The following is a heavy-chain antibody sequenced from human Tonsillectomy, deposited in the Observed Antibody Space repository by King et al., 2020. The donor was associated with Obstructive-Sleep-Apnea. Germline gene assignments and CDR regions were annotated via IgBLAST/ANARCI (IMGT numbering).Heavy chain of an antibody. V-gene: IGHV4-59*08. Sequence: VQLQESGPGLVKPLETLSLTCTVSVGSISSLYWSWIRQPPGERLEGIGYSYYSGITNYNPPLTSRVTISVDTSKNQFSLMLSSVTAADTAVYYCARHSEEMATNYFDYWGQGTLVTVSS. CDR1: VGSISSLY. CDR3: ARHSEEMATNYFDY. J-gene: IGHJ4*02. D-gene: IGHD5-24*01. CDR2: SYYSGIT.